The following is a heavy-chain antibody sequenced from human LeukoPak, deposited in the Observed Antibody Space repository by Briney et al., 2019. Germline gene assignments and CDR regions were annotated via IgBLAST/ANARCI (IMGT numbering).Heavy chain of an antibody. Sequence: PSETLSLTCTVSGGSISSSSYYWGWIRQPPGKGLEWIGSIYYSGSTHYNPSLKSRVTISVDTSKNHFSLKLSSVTAADTAVYYCARDRYSYGYGVADYWGQGTLVTVSS. J-gene: IGHJ4*02. V-gene: IGHV4-39*07. CDR2: IYYSGST. D-gene: IGHD5-18*01. CDR1: GGSISSSSYY. CDR3: ARDRYSYGYGVADY.